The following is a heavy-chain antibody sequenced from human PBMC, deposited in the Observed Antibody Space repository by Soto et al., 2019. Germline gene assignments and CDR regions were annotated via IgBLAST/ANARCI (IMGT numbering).Heavy chain of an antibody. D-gene: IGHD6-13*01. V-gene: IGHV3-23*01. CDR3: AKLTESSWYMPYFDY. CDR1: GFTCSSYA. CDR2: ISGSGGST. J-gene: IGHJ4*02. Sequence: VGSLRHSCAASGFTCSSYAMSWVRQATGKGLEWVSAISGSGGSTYYADSVKGRFTISRDNSKNTLYLQMNSLRAEDTAVYYCAKLTESSWYMPYFDYWGQGTLVTVSS.